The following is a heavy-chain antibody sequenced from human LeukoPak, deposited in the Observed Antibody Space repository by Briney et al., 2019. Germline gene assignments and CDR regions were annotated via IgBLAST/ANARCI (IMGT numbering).Heavy chain of an antibody. CDR2: INHSGST. CDR3: ARGGRRDGYNWDY. V-gene: IGHV4-34*01. J-gene: IGHJ4*02. Sequence: PSETLSLTCAVYGGSFSAYYWTWIRQPPGKGLEWIGEINHSGSTNYNPSLKSRATISVDTSKNQFSLKLSSVTAADTAVYYCARGGRRDGYNWDYWGQGTLVTVSS. CDR1: GGSFSAYY. D-gene: IGHD5-24*01.